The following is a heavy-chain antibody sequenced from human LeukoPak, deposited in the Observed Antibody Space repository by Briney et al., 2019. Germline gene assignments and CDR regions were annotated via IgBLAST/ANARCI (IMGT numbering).Heavy chain of an antibody. Sequence: SETLSLTCTVSGGSISSYYWSWIRQPPGKGLEWIGYIYYSGSTNYNPSLKSRVTISVDTSKNQFSLKLSSVTAADTAVYYCARVSRGNSVGGDYWGQGTLVTVSS. J-gene: IGHJ4*02. CDR2: IYYSGST. CDR3: ARVSRGNSVGGDY. CDR1: GGSISSYY. V-gene: IGHV4-59*01. D-gene: IGHD4-23*01.